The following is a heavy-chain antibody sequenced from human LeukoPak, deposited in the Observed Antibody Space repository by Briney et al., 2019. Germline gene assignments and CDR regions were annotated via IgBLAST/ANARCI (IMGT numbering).Heavy chain of an antibody. Sequence: SETLSLTCTVSGGSISNYYWSWIRQPPGKGLEWIGYIYYSGTTNYNPSLKSRVTISVDTSKSQFSLKLNSVTAADTAVYYCARGPDYDFWSGPADYWGQGTLVTVSS. CDR1: GGSISNYY. CDR2: IYYSGTT. V-gene: IGHV4-59*01. D-gene: IGHD3-3*01. CDR3: ARGPDYDFWSGPADY. J-gene: IGHJ4*02.